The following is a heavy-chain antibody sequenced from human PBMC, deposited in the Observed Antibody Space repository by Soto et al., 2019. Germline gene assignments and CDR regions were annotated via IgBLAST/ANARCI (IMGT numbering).Heavy chain of an antibody. CDR2: FYYSGYYNPSLT. J-gene: IGHJ4*02. D-gene: IGHD6-13*01. Sequence: QLQLQESGPGLVKPSETLSLTCTVSGGSISSSSHYCGWIRQPPGKGLEWIGSFYYSGYYNPSLTYYNPSLKSRVTISVDTSKNQFSLKVSSVTAADTAVYYCTLSESAADDYWGQGTLVTVSS. CDR3: TLSESAADDY. CDR1: GGSISSSSHY. V-gene: IGHV4-61*05.